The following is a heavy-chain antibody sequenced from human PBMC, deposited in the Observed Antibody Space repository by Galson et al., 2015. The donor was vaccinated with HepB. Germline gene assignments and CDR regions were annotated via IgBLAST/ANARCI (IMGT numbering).Heavy chain of an antibody. J-gene: IGHJ6*02. V-gene: IGHV5-51*01. CDR2: IYPGDSDT. CDR3: ARQGRLGELSPPIVYYYGMDV. CDR1: GYSFTSYW. Sequence: QSGAEVKKPGESLKISCKGSGYSFTSYWIGWVRQMPGKGLEWMGIIYPGDSDTRYSPSFQGQVTISADKSISTAYLQWSSLKASDTAMYYCARQGRLGELSPPIVYYYGMDVWGQGTTVTVSS. D-gene: IGHD3-16*02.